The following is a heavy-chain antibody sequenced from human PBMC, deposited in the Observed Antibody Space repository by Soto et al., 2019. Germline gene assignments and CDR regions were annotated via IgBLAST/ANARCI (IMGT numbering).Heavy chain of an antibody. V-gene: IGHV1-69*13. J-gene: IGHJ6*02. CDR1: GGTFSSYA. CDR2: IIPIFGTA. CDR3: ARDEWGSSTSYYYYGMDV. D-gene: IGHD2-2*01. Sequence: SVKVSCKASGGTFSSYAISWVRQAPGQGLEWMGGIIPIFGTANYAQKFQGRVTITANESTSTAYMELSSLRSEDTAVYYCARDEWGSSTSYYYYGMDVWGQGTTVTVSS.